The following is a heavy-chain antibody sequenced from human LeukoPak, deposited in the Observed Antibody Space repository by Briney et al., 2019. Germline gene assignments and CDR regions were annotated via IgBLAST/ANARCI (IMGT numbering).Heavy chain of an antibody. J-gene: IGHJ4*02. D-gene: IGHD3-10*01. Sequence: GGSLRLSCAASGFTFSNYWMHWVRQAPDKGLMWVSRIRTDGDTSYADSVRGRFTISRDNSKNTLYLQMNSLRAEDTAVYYCARVWFAAGPHFDYWGQGTLVTVSS. CDR2: IRTDGDT. V-gene: IGHV3-74*01. CDR1: GFTFSNYW. CDR3: ARVWFAAGPHFDY.